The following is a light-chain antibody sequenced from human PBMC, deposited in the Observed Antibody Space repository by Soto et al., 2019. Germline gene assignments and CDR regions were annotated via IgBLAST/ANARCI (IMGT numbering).Light chain of an antibody. V-gene: IGKV1-9*01. CDR3: LRQKACPHT. CDR1: HDISSY. Sequence: DIQLAQSRSFLSASVGDRVTITCRASHDISSYLTWYQQKPGKAPTVLIYAASTLQGGVPSRFSGIGSGTEFTHTISILQSEDFANYYCLRQKACPHTIGRGT. CDR2: AAS. J-gene: IGKJ5*01.